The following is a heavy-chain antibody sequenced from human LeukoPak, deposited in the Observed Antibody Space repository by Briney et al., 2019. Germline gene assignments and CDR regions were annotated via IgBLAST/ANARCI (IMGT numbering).Heavy chain of an antibody. CDR1: GYTFTSYY. D-gene: IGHD3-22*01. V-gene: IGHV1-46*01. CDR3: ARDRYYYDSRGYYTSTYFDY. Sequence: ASVKVSCKASGYTFTSYYMHWVRQAPGQGLEWMGIINPSGGSTSYAQKFQGRVTMTRDTSTSTVYMELSSLRSEDTAVYYCARDRYYYDSRGYYTSTYFDYWGQGTLVTVSS. CDR2: INPSGGST. J-gene: IGHJ4*02.